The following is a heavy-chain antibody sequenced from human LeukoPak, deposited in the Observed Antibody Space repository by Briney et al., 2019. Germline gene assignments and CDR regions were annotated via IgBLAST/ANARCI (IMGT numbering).Heavy chain of an antibody. V-gene: IGHV4-59*05. CDR2: IYYSGST. J-gene: IGHJ4*02. Sequence: SETLSLTCTVSGGSISSYYWSWIRQPPGKGLEWIGSIYYSGSTYYNPSLKSRVTISVDTSKNQFSLKLSSVTAADTAVYYCARQLTPARGDYWGQGTLVTVSS. D-gene: IGHD4-23*01. CDR3: ARQLTPARGDY. CDR1: GGSISSYY.